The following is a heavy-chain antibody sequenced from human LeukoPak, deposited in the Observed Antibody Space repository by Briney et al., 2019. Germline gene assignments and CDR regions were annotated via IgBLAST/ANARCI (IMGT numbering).Heavy chain of an antibody. V-gene: IGHV4-34*01. D-gene: IGHD5-18*01. CDR3: ARSRSGYSYDHAAFDI. Sequence: SETLSLTCAVYGGSFSGYYWSWIRQPPGKGLEWIGEINHSGSTNYNPSLKSRVTISVDTSKNQFSLKLSSVTAAGTAVYYCARSRSGYSYDHAAFDIWGQGTMVTVSS. CDR1: GGSFSGYY. CDR2: INHSGST. J-gene: IGHJ3*02.